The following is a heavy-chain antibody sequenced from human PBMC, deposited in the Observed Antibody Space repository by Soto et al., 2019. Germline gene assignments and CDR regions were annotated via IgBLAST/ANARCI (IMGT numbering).Heavy chain of an antibody. CDR3: ARDGYDFWSGYWSGCSSSYGMDV. J-gene: IGHJ6*02. CDR1: GFTFSSYA. CDR2: ISYDGSNK. D-gene: IGHD3-3*01. V-gene: IGHV3-30-3*01. Sequence: PGGSLRLSCAASGFTFSSYAMHWVRQAPGKGLEWVAVISYDGSNKYYADSVKGRFTISRDNSKNTLYLQMNSLRAEDTAVYYCARDGYDFWSGYWSGCSSSYGMDVWGQGXTVTIYS.